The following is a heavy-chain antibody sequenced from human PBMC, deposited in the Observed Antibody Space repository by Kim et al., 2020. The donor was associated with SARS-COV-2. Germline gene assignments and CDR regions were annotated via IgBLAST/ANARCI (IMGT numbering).Heavy chain of an antibody. D-gene: IGHD2-21*02. Sequence: GGSLRLSCAASGFTFRDYYMTWIRQAPGKGLEWVSYISGSGSLIYYADFVKGRFTVSRDNAKNSLYLQMNSLGAEDTAMYYCARGAPHILLVTPRQFDSWGQGTLVTVSS. V-gene: IGHV3-11*01. J-gene: IGHJ4*02. CDR1: GFTFRDYY. CDR2: ISGSGSLI. CDR3: ARGAPHILLVTPRQFDS.